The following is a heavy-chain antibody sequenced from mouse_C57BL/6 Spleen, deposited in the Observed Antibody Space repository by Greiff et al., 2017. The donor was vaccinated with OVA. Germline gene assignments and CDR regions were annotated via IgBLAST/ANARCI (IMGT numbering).Heavy chain of an antibody. CDR3: TRCLDSSGFDY. D-gene: IGHD3-2*02. CDR1: GYTFTDYE. Sequence: VKLQESGAELVRPGASVTLSCKASGYTFTDYEMHWVKQTPVHGLEWIGAIDPETGGTAYNQKFKGKAILTADKSSSTAYMELRSLTSEDSAVYYCTRCLDSSGFDYWGQGTTLTVSS. V-gene: IGHV1-15*01. J-gene: IGHJ2*01. CDR2: IDPETGGT.